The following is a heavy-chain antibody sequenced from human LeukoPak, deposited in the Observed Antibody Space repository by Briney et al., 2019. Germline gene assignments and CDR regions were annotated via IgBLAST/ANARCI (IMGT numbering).Heavy chain of an antibody. CDR3: ASREGDY. V-gene: IGHV4-30-2*01. CDR2: IYYSGRT. D-gene: IGHD1-26*01. Sequence: SETLSLTCTVSGGSIMVAAYSWSWLRQPPGKGLEWIGYIYYSGRTYYNPSLKSRVTISVDTSKNQFSLKLSSVTAADTAVYYCASREGDYWGQGTLVTVSS. CDR1: GGSIMVAAYS. J-gene: IGHJ4*02.